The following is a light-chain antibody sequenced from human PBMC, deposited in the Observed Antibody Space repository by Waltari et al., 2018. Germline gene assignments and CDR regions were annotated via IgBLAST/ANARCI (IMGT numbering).Light chain of an antibody. V-gene: IGKV3-20*01. Sequence: EIVLTQSPGTLSLSPGERATLSCWASQSVGRSLAWYQQKRGQAPRLLIYGASTRDRGIPDXXXVXXXGXXXSLTISRLEPEXXXVXXCQHYVRLPVTFGQGTKVEIK. J-gene: IGKJ1*01. CDR3: QHYVRLPVT. CDR2: GAS. CDR1: QSVGRS.